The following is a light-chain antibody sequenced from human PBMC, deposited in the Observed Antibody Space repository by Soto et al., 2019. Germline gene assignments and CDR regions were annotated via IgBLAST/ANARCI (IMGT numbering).Light chain of an antibody. CDR3: QTWGTGTGV. Sequence: QLVRTQSPSASASLGASVKLTCTLSSGHSSYAIAWHQQQPEKGPRYLMKLNSYGSHSKGDGIPDRFSGSSSGAERYLTISSRQSEDEADYYCQTWGTGTGVFGGGTKLTVL. CDR1: SGHSSYA. V-gene: IGLV4-69*01. J-gene: IGLJ3*02. CDR2: LNSYGSH.